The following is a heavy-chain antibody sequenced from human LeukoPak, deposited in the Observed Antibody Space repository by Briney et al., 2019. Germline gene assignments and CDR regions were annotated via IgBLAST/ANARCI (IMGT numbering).Heavy chain of an antibody. D-gene: IGHD3-9*01. CDR2: INHSGST. CDR3: ARGGSRILRYFDWLLYGFDY. Sequence: SETLSLTCAVYGGSFSGYYWSWIRQPPGKGLEWIGEINHSGSTNYNPSLKSRVTISVDTSKNQFSLKLSSVTAADTAAYYCARGGSRILRYFDWLLYGFDYWGQGTLVTVSS. CDR1: GGSFSGYY. V-gene: IGHV4-34*01. J-gene: IGHJ4*02.